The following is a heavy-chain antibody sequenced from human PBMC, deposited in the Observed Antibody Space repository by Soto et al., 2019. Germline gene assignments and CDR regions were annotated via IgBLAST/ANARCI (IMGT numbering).Heavy chain of an antibody. Sequence: SETLSLTCTVSGGSISSYYWSWIRQPPGKGLEWIGYIYYSGSTNYNPSLKSRVTISVDTSKNQFSLKLSSVTAADTAVYYCARLLRYFDGLQPFDIWGQGTMVTVS. D-gene: IGHD3-9*01. CDR2: IYYSGST. J-gene: IGHJ3*02. CDR1: GGSISSYY. CDR3: ARLLRYFDGLQPFDI. V-gene: IGHV4-59*08.